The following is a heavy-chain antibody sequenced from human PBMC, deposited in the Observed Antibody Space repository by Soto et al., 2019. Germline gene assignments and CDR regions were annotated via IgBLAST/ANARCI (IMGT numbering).Heavy chain of an antibody. J-gene: IGHJ4*02. CDR3: ARERGWLVRQAFDY. CDR1: GYTFTSYA. Sequence: ASVKVSCKASGYTFTSYAMHWVRQAPGQRLEGMGWINAGNGNTKYSQKFQGRVTITRETSARTAYMELSSLRSEDTAVYYCARERGWLVRQAFDYWGQGTLVTVSS. V-gene: IGHV1-3*01. CDR2: INAGNGNT. D-gene: IGHD6-19*01.